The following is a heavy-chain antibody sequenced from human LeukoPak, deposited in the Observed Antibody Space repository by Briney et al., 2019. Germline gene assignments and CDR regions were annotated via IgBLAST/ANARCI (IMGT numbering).Heavy chain of an antibody. V-gene: IGHV4-4*07. CDR1: GGSISSYY. CDR2: MYNSGST. Sequence: PSETLSLTCTVFGGSISSYYWSWLRQPAGKGLEWIGRMYNSGSTNYNPSLKSRVTMSVDTSKNQFSLKLSSVTAADTAVYYCARDTGYYFGSGNYLYYFDYWGQGTLVTVSS. CDR3: ARDTGYYFGSGNYLYYFDY. D-gene: IGHD3-10*01. J-gene: IGHJ4*02.